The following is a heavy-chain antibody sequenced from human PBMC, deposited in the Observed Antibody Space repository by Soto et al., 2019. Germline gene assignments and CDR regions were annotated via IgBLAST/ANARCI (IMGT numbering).Heavy chain of an antibody. CDR1: GFTFSSYG. CDR2: IWYDGSNT. V-gene: IGHV3-33*01. D-gene: IGHD3-16*01. CDR3: ARDGGRWLPPHY. Sequence: QVQLVESGGGVVQPGRSLRLSCAASGFTFSSYGMHRVRQAPGKGLEWVAVIWYDGSNTYYADSVKGRFTISRDNSKHTLYLQMNSLRAEDTAVYYCARDGGRWLPPHYWGQGTLVTVSS. J-gene: IGHJ4*02.